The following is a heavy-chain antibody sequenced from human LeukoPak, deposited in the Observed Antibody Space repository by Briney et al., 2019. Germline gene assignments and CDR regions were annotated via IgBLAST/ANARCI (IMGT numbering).Heavy chain of an antibody. CDR1: GGTFSSYA. CDR2: IIPILGIA. CDR3: ASVAAAHMSYFDY. Sequence: SVKVSCKASGGTFSSYAISWVRQAPGQGLEWMGRIIPILGIANYAQKFQGRVTTTADKSTSTAYMELSSLRSEDTAVYYCASVAAAHMSYFDYWGQGTLVTVSS. V-gene: IGHV1-69*04. D-gene: IGHD2-2*01. J-gene: IGHJ4*02.